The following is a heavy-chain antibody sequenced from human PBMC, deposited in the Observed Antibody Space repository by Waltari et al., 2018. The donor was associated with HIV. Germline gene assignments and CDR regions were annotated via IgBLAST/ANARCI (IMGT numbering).Heavy chain of an antibody. CDR3: AREIRQDNYYDSSGSLGVWDY. Sequence: EVQLVESGGGLVKPGGSLRLSCAASGFTFSSYSMNWVRQAPGKGLEWVSSISSSSSDIYYADSVKGRFTISRDNAKNSLYLQMNSLRAEDTAVYYCAREIRQDNYYDSSGSLGVWDYWGQGTLVTVSS. V-gene: IGHV3-21*01. CDR2: ISSSSSDI. J-gene: IGHJ4*02. D-gene: IGHD3-22*01. CDR1: GFTFSSYS.